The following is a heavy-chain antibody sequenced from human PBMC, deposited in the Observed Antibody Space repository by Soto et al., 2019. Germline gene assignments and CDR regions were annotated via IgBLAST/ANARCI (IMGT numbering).Heavy chain of an antibody. CDR3: FGRNSQTQVLDY. Sequence: PGGSLRLSCAASGFTFSSYAMSWVRQTPGKGLEWVSAISGSGGSTYYADSVKGRFTISRDNSKNTLYLQMNSLRAEDTAVYYCFGRNSQTQVLDYWGQGTLVTVSS. J-gene: IGHJ4*02. V-gene: IGHV3-23*01. CDR2: ISGSGGST. D-gene: IGHD1-7*01. CDR1: GFTFSSYA.